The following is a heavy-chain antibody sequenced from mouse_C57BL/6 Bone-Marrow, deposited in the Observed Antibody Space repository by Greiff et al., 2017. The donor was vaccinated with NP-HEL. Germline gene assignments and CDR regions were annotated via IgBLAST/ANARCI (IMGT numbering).Heavy chain of an antibody. CDR2: IWSDGST. CDR3: ARHEDYYGSSPWFAY. V-gene: IGHV2-6-1*01. Sequence: VQLQQSGPGLVAPSQSLSITCTVSGFSLTSYGVHWVRQPPGKGLEWLVVIWSDGSTTYNSALKSRLSISKDNSKSQVFLKMNSLQTDDTAMYYCARHEDYYGSSPWFAYWGQGTLVTVSA. J-gene: IGHJ3*01. D-gene: IGHD1-1*01. CDR1: GFSLTSYG.